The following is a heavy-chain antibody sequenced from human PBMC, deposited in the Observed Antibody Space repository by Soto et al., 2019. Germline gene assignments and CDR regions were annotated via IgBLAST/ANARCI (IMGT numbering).Heavy chain of an antibody. D-gene: IGHD1-1*01. CDR2: ISGGSTAI. Sequence: GGSLRLSCAASGFTFSSYSMSWVRQAPGKGLEWVSYISGGSTAIYYADSVKGRFTISRDNAKNSLYLQMNSLRAEDTAVYYCARESWYKVDYWGQGTLVTVSS. J-gene: IGHJ4*02. CDR3: ARESWYKVDY. V-gene: IGHV3-48*01. CDR1: GFTFSSYS.